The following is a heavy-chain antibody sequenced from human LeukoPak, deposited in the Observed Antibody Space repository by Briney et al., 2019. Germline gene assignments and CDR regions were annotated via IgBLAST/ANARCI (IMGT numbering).Heavy chain of an antibody. CDR2: ISYDGSNK. D-gene: IGHD2-2*01. CDR3: AKYGPAAHAMDV. CDR1: GFTFSSYA. Sequence: GRSLRLPCAASGFTFSSYAMHWVRQAPGKGLEWVAVISYDGSNKYYADSVKGRFTISRDNSKNTLYLQMNSLRAEDTAVYYCAKYGPAAHAMDVWGQGTTVTVSS. V-gene: IGHV3-30*04. J-gene: IGHJ6*02.